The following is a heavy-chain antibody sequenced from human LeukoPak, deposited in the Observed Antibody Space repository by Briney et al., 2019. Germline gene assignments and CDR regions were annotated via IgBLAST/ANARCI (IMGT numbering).Heavy chain of an antibody. J-gene: IGHJ4*02. CDR1: GFTFSSHW. V-gene: IGHV3-74*01. D-gene: IGHD3-9*01. Sequence: GGSLRLSCTASGFTFSSHWMHWVRQVPGKGLVWVSRIKSDGSSISYADSVKGRFTISRDNSKNTLYLQMNSLRAEDTAVYYCAKDWVGYFDWLWSLSAEPSERDWGQGTLVTVSS. CDR3: AKDWVGYFDWLWSLSAEPSERD. CDR2: IKSDGSSI.